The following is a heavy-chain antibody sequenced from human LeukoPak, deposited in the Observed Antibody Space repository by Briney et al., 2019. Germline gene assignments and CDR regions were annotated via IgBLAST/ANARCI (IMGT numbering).Heavy chain of an antibody. D-gene: IGHD6-13*01. CDR2: ISSSTITM. J-gene: IGHJ4*02. V-gene: IGHV3-48*02. CDR3: ARAGPGDTSSWYDY. Sequence: GGSLRLSCAASGFTFSGYSMNWVRQAPGKGLEWVPYISSSTITMKYANSVKGRFTISRDNAKNSLYLQMNSLRDEDTAVYYCARAGPGDTSSWYDYWGQGTLVTVSS. CDR1: GFTFSGYS.